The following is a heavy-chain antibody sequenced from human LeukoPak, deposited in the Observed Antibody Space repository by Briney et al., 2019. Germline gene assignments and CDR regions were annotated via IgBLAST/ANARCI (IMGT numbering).Heavy chain of an antibody. D-gene: IGHD3-10*01. CDR1: GFTFDDYA. Sequence: GGPLRLSCAASGFTFDDYAMHWVRQAPGKGLEWVSGISWNSGSIDYAVSVKGRFTISRDNAKNSLYLQMNSLRAEDTAVYYCARGDANTWFDAFHIWGQGTLVTVSS. V-gene: IGHV3-9*01. J-gene: IGHJ3*02. CDR2: ISWNSGSI. CDR3: ARGDANTWFDAFHI.